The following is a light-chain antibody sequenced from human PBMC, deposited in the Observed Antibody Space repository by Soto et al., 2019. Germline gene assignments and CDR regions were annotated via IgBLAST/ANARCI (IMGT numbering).Light chain of an antibody. V-gene: IGLV1-44*01. J-gene: IGLJ2*01. CDR2: SYN. CDR1: SSNIGSNT. Sequence: VVTQPPSASGTPGQRVTISCSGSSSNIGSNTVIWYQQLPGTAPKLLIYSYNQRPSGVPDRFSGSKSGTSASLAISGLQSEDEADYYCAAWDDSLNGVVFGGGTKLTVL. CDR3: AAWDDSLNGVV.